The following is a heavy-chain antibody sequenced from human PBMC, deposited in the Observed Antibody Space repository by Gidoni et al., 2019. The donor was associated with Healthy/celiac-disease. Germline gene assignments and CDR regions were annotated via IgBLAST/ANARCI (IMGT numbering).Heavy chain of an antibody. CDR1: GFTFSSYS. CDR2: ISSSSSYI. V-gene: IGHV3-21*01. Sequence: EVQLVESGGGLVKPGCSLRLSCAAPGFTFSSYSMNWVRQAPGKGLEWVSSISSSSSYIYYADSVKGRFTISRDNAKNSLYLQMNSLRAEDTAVHYCARDRGSGRVQNWFDPWGQGTLVNVSS. D-gene: IGHD6-19*01. J-gene: IGHJ5*02. CDR3: ARDRGSGRVQNWFDP.